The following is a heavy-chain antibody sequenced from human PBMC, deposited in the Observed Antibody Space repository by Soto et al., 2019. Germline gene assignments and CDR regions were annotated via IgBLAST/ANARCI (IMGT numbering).Heavy chain of an antibody. Sequence: GGSLRLSCAASGFTFSSYAMHWARQAPGKGLEWVAVISFDGTNKYYADSVKDRFTVSRDNSKNTLFVQMNSLRVEDTAVYYCGRDRRFGNGYNLGFDYCCQGTLVTVSS. V-gene: IGHV3-30-3*01. CDR2: ISFDGTNK. D-gene: IGHD5-12*01. J-gene: IGHJ4*02. CDR3: GRDRRFGNGYNLGFDY. CDR1: GFTFSSYA.